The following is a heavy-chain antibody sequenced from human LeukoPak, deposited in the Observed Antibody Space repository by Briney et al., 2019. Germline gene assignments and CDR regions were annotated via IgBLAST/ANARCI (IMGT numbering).Heavy chain of an antibody. J-gene: IGHJ4*02. CDR2: INPNSGGT. CDR3: ARVYYYGSGSLSFDY. D-gene: IGHD3-10*01. V-gene: IGHV1-2*02. CDR1: GYTFTGYD. Sequence: ASVKVSCKASGYTFTGYDMHWVRQAPGQGLEWMGWINPNSGGTNYAQKFQGRVTMTRDTSISTAYMELSRLRSDDTAVYYCARVYYYGSGSLSFDYWGQGTLVTVSS.